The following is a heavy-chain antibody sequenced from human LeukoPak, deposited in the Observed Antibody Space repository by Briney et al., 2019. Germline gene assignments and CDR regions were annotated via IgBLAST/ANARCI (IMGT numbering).Heavy chain of an antibody. CDR1: GFTFSSYS. J-gene: IGHJ4*02. D-gene: IGHD4-17*01. V-gene: IGHV3-30*18. Sequence: GGSLRLSCAASGFTFSSYSMNWVRQAPGKGLEWVAVISYDGSNKYYADSVKGRFTISRDNSKNTLYLQMNSLRAEDTAVYYCAKNSRDYGDYSMSYWGQGTLVTVSS. CDR2: ISYDGSNK. CDR3: AKNSRDYGDYSMSY.